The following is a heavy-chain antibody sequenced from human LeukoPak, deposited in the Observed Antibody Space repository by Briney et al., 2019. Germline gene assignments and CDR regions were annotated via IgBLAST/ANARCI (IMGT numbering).Heavy chain of an antibody. D-gene: IGHD2-15*01. CDR2: ISSGSSYI. Sequence: GGSLRLSCAASGFTFSSYSMNWVREAPGKGLEWVSSISSGSSYIYYADSVKGRFTISRDNAKNSLYLQMNSLRAEDTAVYYCAREENYCSGGSCPFDYWGQGTLVTVSS. CDR1: GFTFSSYS. CDR3: AREENYCSGGSCPFDY. V-gene: IGHV3-21*01. J-gene: IGHJ4*02.